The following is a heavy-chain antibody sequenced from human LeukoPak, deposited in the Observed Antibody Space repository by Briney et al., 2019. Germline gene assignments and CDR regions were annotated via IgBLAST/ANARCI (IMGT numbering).Heavy chain of an antibody. V-gene: IGHV3-66*02. CDR1: GFTVSANY. CDR3: ARRPDFWSSSYTHRDRFDS. CDR2: IYSGGAT. D-gene: IGHD3-3*01. J-gene: IGHJ4*02. Sequence: QSGGSLRLSCAASGFTVSANYMSWVRWTPGRGLDWVSVIYSGGATYYSVFVKGRFTISRDSSKNMIHLQMDRLTPEDTGVYYCARRPDFWSSSYTHRDRFDSWGQGTLVTVSS.